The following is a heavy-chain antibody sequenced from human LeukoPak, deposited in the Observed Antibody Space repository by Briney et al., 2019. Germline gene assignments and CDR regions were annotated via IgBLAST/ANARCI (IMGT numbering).Heavy chain of an antibody. V-gene: IGHV3-48*03. CDR2: ISSSGSTI. CDR3: ARDRRDQWSSRTYGMDV. Sequence: PGGSLRLSCAASGFTFSSYEMNWVRQAPGKGLEGVSYISSSGSTIYYADSVKGRFTISRDNAKNSLYLQMNSLRAEDTAVYYCARDRRDQWSSRTYGMDVWGQGTTVTVSS. J-gene: IGHJ6*02. CDR1: GFTFSSYE. D-gene: IGHD2-8*01.